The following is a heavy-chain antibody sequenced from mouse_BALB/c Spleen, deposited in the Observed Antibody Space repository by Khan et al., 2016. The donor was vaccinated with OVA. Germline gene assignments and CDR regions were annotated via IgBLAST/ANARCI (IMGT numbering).Heavy chain of an antibody. J-gene: IGHJ2*01. V-gene: IGHV3-2*02. CDR3: ARSIMAN. Sequence: EVQLVESGPGLVKPSQSLSLTCTVTGYSITSDYAWNWIRQFPGNKLEWMGYISSSGSTSYNPYLKSRISITRDTSKNQFFLQLNSVTTEDTATYYCARSIMANWGQGTTLTVSS. CDR2: ISSSGST. CDR1: GYSITSDYA.